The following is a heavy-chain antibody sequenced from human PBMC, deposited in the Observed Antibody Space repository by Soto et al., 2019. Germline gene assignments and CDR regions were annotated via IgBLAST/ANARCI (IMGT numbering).Heavy chain of an antibody. CDR1: GFTFRNYG. V-gene: IGHV3-30*18. J-gene: IGHJ4*02. CDR3: AKDDNLMQEYSTSSYFDH. Sequence: QVQLVESGGGVVQPGRSLRLSCAASGFTFRNYGMHWVRQGPGRGLEWVAVISYDGTNKYYRDSVEGRFTISRDNSKNTLYLQMNSLRAEDTAVYFCAKDDNLMQEYSTSSYFDHWGQGTLVAVSS. D-gene: IGHD6-6*01. CDR2: ISYDGTNK.